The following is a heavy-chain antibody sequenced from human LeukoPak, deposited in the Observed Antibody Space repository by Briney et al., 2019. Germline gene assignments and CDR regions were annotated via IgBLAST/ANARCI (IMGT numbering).Heavy chain of an antibody. CDR2: TESSGDM. CDR1: GFTVSGNH. CDR3: VRDRAYSFDY. J-gene: IGHJ4*02. D-gene: IGHD2-21*01. V-gene: IGHV3-66*01. Sequence: GGSLRLSCAASGFTVSGNHMSWVRQSPEKGLEWVAITESSGDMVYANSVKGRFTISRDNAQNSLYLQMNGLRDEDMAVYYCVRDRAYSFDYWGQGILVTVSS.